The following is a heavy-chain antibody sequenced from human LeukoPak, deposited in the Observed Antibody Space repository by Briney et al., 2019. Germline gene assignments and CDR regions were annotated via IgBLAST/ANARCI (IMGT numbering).Heavy chain of an antibody. CDR2: INHSGST. Sequence: SETLSLTYAVYGGSFSGYYWSWIRQPPGKGLEWIGEINHSGSTNYNPSLKSRVTISVDTSKNQFSLKLSSVTAADTAVYHCARGLAVGGSSGWYVWFDPWGQGTLVTVSS. CDR1: GGSFSGYY. V-gene: IGHV4-34*01. D-gene: IGHD6-19*01. CDR3: ARGLAVGGSSGWYVWFDP. J-gene: IGHJ5*02.